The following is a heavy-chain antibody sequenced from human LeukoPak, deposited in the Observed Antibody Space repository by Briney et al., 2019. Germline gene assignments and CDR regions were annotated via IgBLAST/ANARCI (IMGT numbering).Heavy chain of an antibody. CDR1: GFTFSSYW. J-gene: IGHJ4*02. V-gene: IGHV3-7*01. CDR3: ARDYSYGYSSFDY. D-gene: IGHD5-18*01. CDR2: IRQDGSEK. Sequence: GGSLRLSCAASGFTFSSYWMSWVRQAPGKGLEWVANIRQDGSEKHYLDSVKGRFTISRDNAKNSLYLQMNSLRAEDTAVYYCARDYSYGYSSFDYWGQGTLVTVSS.